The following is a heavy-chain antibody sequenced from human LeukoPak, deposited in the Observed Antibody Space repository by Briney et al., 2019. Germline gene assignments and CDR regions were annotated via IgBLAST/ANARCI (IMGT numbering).Heavy chain of an antibody. CDR1: GFSFSTHG. Sequence: PGSSLTLSCAASGFSFSTHGMQWLSQVPGRGVDWGVGIWYDGSNKYYADSMKGRSSISTADSKSTLYLQMNSLRAEGAATDYCVRAPGVVAYYFDSWGEGTLVTVSS. D-gene: IGHD6-6*01. V-gene: IGHV3-33*01. CDR2: IWYDGSNK. J-gene: IGHJ4*02. CDR3: VRAPGVVAYYFDS.